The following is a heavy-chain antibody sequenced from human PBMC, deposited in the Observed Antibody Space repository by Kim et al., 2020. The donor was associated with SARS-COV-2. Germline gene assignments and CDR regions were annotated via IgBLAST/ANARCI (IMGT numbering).Heavy chain of an antibody. J-gene: IGHJ4*02. CDR3: AKDRDGYNWGYFDY. D-gene: IGHD5-12*01. V-gene: IGHV3-30*18. Sequence: GGSLRLSCAASGFTFSSYGMHWVRQAPGKGLEWVAVISYDGSNKYYADSVKGRFTISRDNSKNTLYLQMNSLRAEDTAVCYCAKDRDGYNWGYFDYWGQGTLVTVSS. CDR2: ISYDGSNK. CDR1: GFTFSSYG.